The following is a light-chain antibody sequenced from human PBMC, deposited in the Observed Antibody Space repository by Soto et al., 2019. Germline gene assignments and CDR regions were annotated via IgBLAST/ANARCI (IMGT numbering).Light chain of an antibody. CDR2: GAS. J-gene: IGKJ1*01. CDR1: HSVGSSH. CDR3: QQYVGWT. V-gene: IGKV3-20*01. Sequence: EIVLTQSPGTLSLSPGERATLSCRASHSVGSSHLAWYQQKPGQAPRLLIYGASSRATGVPDRFSGSGSGTDVTLTISRLEPEDSAVYYCQQYVGWTFGQGTKVEIK.